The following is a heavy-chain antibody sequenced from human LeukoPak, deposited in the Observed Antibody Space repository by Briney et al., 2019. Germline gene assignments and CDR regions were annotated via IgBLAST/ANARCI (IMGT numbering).Heavy chain of an antibody. J-gene: IGHJ5*02. CDR1: GGSISSNSHY. V-gene: IGHV4-39*07. D-gene: IGHD3-16*01. CDR3: ARVGWGNVAAYPNWLDP. CDR2: IFHNGNT. Sequence: SETLSLTCTVSGGSISSNSHYWGWIRQPPGTGLAWIANIFHNGNTAYNPSLKRRVTISIDTSQNQLSLRLSTVTAADTAVYYCARVGWGNVAAYPNWLDPWGQGTVVTVSS.